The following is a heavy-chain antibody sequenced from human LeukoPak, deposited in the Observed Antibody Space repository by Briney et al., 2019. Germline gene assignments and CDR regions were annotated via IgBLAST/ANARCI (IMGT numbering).Heavy chain of an antibody. CDR2: INPNSGGT. CDR3: ATPYSSGWYEFDY. J-gene: IGHJ4*02. V-gene: IGHV1-2*02. Sequence: ASVKVSCKASGYTFTGYYMHWVRQAPGQGLEWMGWINPNSGGTNYAQKFQGRVTMTRDTSISTAYMELSRLRSGDTAVYYCATPYSSGWYEFDYWGQGTLVTVSS. CDR1: GYTFTGYY. D-gene: IGHD6-19*01.